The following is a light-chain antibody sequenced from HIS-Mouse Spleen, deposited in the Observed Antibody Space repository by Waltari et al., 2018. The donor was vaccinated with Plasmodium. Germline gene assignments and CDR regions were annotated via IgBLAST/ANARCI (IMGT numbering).Light chain of an antibody. V-gene: IGLV3-10*01. J-gene: IGLJ3*02. CDR1: ALPKKY. CDR2: EDS. Sequence: SYELTQPPSVSVSPGQTARITCSGDALPKKYAYWYQQKSGQAPVLVIYEDSKRPSGIPDRFSGSSVGTMATLTISGAQVEDEADYYCYSTDSSGNHRVFGGGTKLTVL. CDR3: YSTDSSGNHRV.